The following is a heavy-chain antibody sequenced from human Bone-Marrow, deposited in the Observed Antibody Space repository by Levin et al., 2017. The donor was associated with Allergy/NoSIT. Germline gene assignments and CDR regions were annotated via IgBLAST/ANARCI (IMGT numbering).Heavy chain of an antibody. CDR3: QPTNFDWLLYGDAFDI. V-gene: IGHV3-15*01. CDR1: GFTFSNAW. Sequence: PGGSLRLSCAASGFTFSNAWMSWVRQAPGKGLEWVGRIKSKTDGGTTDYAAPVKGRFTISRDDSKNTLYLQMNSLKTEDTAVYYCQPTNFDWLLYGDAFDIWGQGTMVTVSS. J-gene: IGHJ3*02. D-gene: IGHD3-9*01. CDR2: IKSKTDGGTT.